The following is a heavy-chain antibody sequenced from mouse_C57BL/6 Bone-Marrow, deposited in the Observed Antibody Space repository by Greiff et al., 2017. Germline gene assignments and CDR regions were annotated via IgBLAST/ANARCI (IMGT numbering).Heavy chain of an antibody. V-gene: IGHV1-55*01. Sequence: VQLQQPGAELVKPGASVKMSCKASGYTFTSYWITWVKQRPGQGLEWIRDIYPGSGSTNYNEKFKSKATLTVDTSSSTAYMQLSSLTSEDSAVYYCARPYYSNYWYFDVWGTGTTVTVSS. D-gene: IGHD2-5*01. J-gene: IGHJ1*03. CDR1: GYTFTSYW. CDR2: IYPGSGST. CDR3: ARPYYSNYWYFDV.